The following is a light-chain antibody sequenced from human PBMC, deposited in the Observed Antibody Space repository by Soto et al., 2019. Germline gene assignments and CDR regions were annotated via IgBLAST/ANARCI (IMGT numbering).Light chain of an antibody. J-gene: IGKJ4*01. CDR2: EES. CDR1: QAITNN. CDR3: QQVKSYPRT. Sequence: DILLTQSPSSLSASVGARVTITCRASQAITNNLAWYQQKPGNPPRLLIYEESTLHSGVPSRFSGRKVGTQFILTIDSLQPDDFATYYCQQVKSYPRTFGGGTKVEIK. V-gene: IGKV1-9*01.